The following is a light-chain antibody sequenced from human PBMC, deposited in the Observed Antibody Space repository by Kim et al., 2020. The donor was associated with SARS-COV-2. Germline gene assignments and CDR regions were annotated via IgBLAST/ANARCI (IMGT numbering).Light chain of an antibody. CDR2: KAS. CDR1: QSIGGW. J-gene: IGKJ4*01. Sequence: DIRMTQSPSTLSASVGDRVTITCRASQSIGGWLAWYQQKPGKAPNLLISKASSLESGVPSRFSGSGSATEFTLTISSLQPDDFATYYCQEYHSYPLTFGGGTKVDIK. V-gene: IGKV1-5*03. CDR3: QEYHSYPLT.